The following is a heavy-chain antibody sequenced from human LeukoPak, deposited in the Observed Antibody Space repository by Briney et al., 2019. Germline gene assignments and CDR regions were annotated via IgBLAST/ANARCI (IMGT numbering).Heavy chain of an antibody. CDR1: GFTFSTYE. J-gene: IGHJ4*02. Sequence: PGGSLRLSCAASGFTFSTYEMNWVRQAPGKGLEWLSYISGSANTIYYADSVKGRFTISRDNAEKSLYLQLNSLRADDTAAYYCARNRYYYDPSGPYIDFWGQGTLVTVSS. D-gene: IGHD3-22*01. V-gene: IGHV3-48*03. CDR2: ISGSANTI. CDR3: ARNRYYYDPSGPYIDF.